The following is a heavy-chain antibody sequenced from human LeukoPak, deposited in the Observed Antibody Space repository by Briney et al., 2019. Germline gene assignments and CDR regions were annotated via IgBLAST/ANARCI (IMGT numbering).Heavy chain of an antibody. CDR3: ARGPPDYGDSIDY. CDR1: GFTFSSYW. Sequence: GGSRRLSCAASGFTFSSYWMHWVRQAPGKGLVWVSRINSDGSSTSYADSVKGRFTIPRDNAKNTLYLQMNSLRAEDTAVYYCARGPPDYGDSIDYWGQGTLVTVSS. V-gene: IGHV3-74*01. J-gene: IGHJ4*02. CDR2: INSDGSST. D-gene: IGHD4-17*01.